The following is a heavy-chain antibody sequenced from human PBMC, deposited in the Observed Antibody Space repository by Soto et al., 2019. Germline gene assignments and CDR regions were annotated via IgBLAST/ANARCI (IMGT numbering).Heavy chain of an antibody. D-gene: IGHD3-3*01. J-gene: IGHJ5*02. CDR2: INSDGSST. CDR1: GFTFSSYW. CDR3: ARHGDFWSGQNWFDP. Sequence: GGSLRLSCAASGFTFSSYWMHWVRQAPGKGLVWFSRINSDGSSTSYADSVKGRFTISRDNAKNTLYLQMNSLRAEDTAVYYCARHGDFWSGQNWFDPWGQGTLVTVSS. V-gene: IGHV3-74*01.